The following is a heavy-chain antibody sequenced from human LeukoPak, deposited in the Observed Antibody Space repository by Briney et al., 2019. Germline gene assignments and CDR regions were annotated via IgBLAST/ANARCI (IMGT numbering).Heavy chain of an antibody. CDR3: ASITMVRGVIKSVWTPFDY. CDR1: GGTFSSYA. J-gene: IGHJ4*02. Sequence: GSSVKVSCKASGGTFSSYAISWVRQAPGQGLEWMGRIIPILGIANYAQKFQGRVTITADKSTSTAYMELSSLRSEDTAVYYCASITMVRGVIKSVWTPFDYWGQGTLVTVSS. D-gene: IGHD3-10*01. CDR2: IIPILGIA. V-gene: IGHV1-69*04.